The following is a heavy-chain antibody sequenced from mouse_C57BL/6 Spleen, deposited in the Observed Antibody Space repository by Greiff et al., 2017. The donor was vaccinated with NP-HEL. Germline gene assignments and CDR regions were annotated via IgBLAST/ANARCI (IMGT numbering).Heavy chain of an antibody. CDR3: TRKIRGFAY. CDR2: IDPETGGT. D-gene: IGHD1-1*01. V-gene: IGHV1-15*01. J-gene: IGHJ3*01. CDR1: GYTFTDYE. Sequence: QVQLKESGAELVRPGASVTLSCKASGYTFTDYEMHWVKQTPVHGLEWIGAIDPETGGTAYNQKFKGKAILTADKSSSTAYMELRSLTSEDSAVYYCTRKIRGFAYWGQGTLVTVSA.